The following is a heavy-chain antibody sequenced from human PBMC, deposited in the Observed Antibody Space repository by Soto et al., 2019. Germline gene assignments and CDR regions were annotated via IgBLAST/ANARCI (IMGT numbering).Heavy chain of an antibody. J-gene: IGHJ6*02. CDR1: GFTVSSKY. CDR2: LWSAGNT. Sequence: DVLLVETGGGLIQPGGSLRLSCVASGFTVSSKYMSWVRQAPGKGLDWVSVLWSAGNTNYADSVRGRFTISRDSSKNTLYLEMSSLRADDSAVYYCAREAPMDVWGQGTTVIVSS. V-gene: IGHV3-53*02. CDR3: AREAPMDV.